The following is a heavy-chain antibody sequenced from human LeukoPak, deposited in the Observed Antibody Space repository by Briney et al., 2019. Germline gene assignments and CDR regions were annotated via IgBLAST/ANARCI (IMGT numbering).Heavy chain of an antibody. D-gene: IGHD2-15*01. CDR1: GLTFSTYS. J-gene: IGHJ4*02. CDR2: ISSSSSTK. Sequence: PGGSLRLSCAASGLTFSTYSMNWVRQAPGKGLEWVSYISSSSSTKYYADSVKGRFTISRDNAKNSLYLQMNSLGAEDTAVYYCAREFSRPDCSGGSCYEMVDSWGQGTLVTVSS. CDR3: AREFSRPDCSGGSCYEMVDS. V-gene: IGHV3-48*01.